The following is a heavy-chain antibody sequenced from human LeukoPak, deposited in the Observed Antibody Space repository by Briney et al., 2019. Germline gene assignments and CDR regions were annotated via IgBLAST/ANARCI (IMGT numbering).Heavy chain of an antibody. J-gene: IGHJ6*02. CDR2: IGTAGDT. CDR1: GFTFSSYD. D-gene: IGHD1-26*01. Sequence: GGSLRLSCAASGFTFSSYDMHWVRQATGKGLEWVSAIGTAGDTYYPGSVKGRLTISRENAKNSLYLQMNSLRAEDTAVYYCARVWVGATPADYYYYGMDVWGQGTTVTVSS. V-gene: IGHV3-13*01. CDR3: ARVWVGATPADYYYYGMDV.